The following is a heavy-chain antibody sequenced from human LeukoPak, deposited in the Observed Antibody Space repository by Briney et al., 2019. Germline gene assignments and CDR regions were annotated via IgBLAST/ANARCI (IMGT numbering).Heavy chain of an antibody. J-gene: IGHJ4*02. V-gene: IGHV4-4*09. Sequence: PSETLSLTCTVSGGSISSYYWSWIRQPPGRRPEWIGYIYSSGTTKYNPSLQSRVTISIDTSKNQFSLKLTSMTAADTAVYFCARLLPSRPDYYFDYWGQGTLVTVSS. CDR1: GGSISSYY. CDR2: IYSSGTT. D-gene: IGHD6-6*01. CDR3: ARLLPSRPDYYFDY.